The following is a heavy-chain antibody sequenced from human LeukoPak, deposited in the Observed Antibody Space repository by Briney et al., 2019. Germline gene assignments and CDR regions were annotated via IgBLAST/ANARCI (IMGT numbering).Heavy chain of an antibody. J-gene: IGHJ4*02. Sequence: SETLSRTCAVYGGSFSGYYWSWIRQPPGKGLEWIGEINHSGSTNYNPSLKSRVTISVDTSKNQFSLKLSSVTAADTAVYYCARGPTYYYDSSGYYDWGQGTLVTVSS. CDR1: GGSFSGYY. V-gene: IGHV4-34*01. CDR2: INHSGST. CDR3: ARGPTYYYDSSGYYD. D-gene: IGHD3-22*01.